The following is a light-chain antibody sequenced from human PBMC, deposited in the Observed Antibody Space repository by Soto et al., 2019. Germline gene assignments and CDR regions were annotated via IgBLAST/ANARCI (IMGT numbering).Light chain of an antibody. CDR3: CSYAGSSLWM. V-gene: IGLV2-23*02. CDR2: EVN. CDR1: GSDIGNYNL. J-gene: IGLJ3*02. Sequence: ALTQPAAVSGSLGQSITISCSGSGSDIGNYNLVSWYQQQPGKVPRLIIYEVNKGPSGVSNRFSGSKSGNTASLTISDLQPDDECLYYCCSYAGSSLWMFGGGTKLTVL.